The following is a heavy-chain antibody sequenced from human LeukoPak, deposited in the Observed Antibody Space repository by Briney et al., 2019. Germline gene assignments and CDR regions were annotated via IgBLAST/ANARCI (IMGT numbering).Heavy chain of an antibody. Sequence: GASVKVSCKASGYTFTSYAMNWVRQAPGQGLEWMGWINTNTENATYAQGFTGRFVFSLDTSVSTAYLQISSLKAEDTAVYYCARDHVKLTSSFHPFDAFDVWGQGTLVTVSS. CDR2: INTNTENA. CDR1: GYTFTSYA. D-gene: IGHD2-2*01. CDR3: ARDHVKLTSSFHPFDAFDV. J-gene: IGHJ3*01. V-gene: IGHV7-4-1*02.